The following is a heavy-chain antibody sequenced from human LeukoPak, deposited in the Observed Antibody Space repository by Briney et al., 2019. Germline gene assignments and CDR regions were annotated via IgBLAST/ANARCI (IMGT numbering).Heavy chain of an antibody. J-gene: IGHJ4*02. V-gene: IGHV3-30*04. CDR3: ARGSQGLWWLQPGDY. Sequence: GRSLRLSCAASGFTFSSYAMHWVRQAPGKGLEWVAVISYDGSNKYYADSVKGRFTISRDNSKNTLYLQMNNLRAEDTAVYYCARGSQGLWWLQPGDYWGQGTLVTVSS. CDR2: ISYDGSNK. D-gene: IGHD5-12*01. CDR1: GFTFSSYA.